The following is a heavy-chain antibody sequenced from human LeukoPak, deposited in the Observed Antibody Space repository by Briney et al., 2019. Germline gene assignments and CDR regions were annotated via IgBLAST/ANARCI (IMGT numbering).Heavy chain of an antibody. V-gene: IGHV3-66*01. Sequence: GGSLRLSCAASGFTVIYNFMSWVRQAPGKGLEWVSVIYSGGSTYYADSVKGRFTISRDNSKNTVYLQMNSLRVDDTAVYYSARVKVGITYWFDPWGQGTLVTVSS. CDR2: IYSGGST. J-gene: IGHJ5*02. CDR1: GFTVIYNF. D-gene: IGHD1-26*01. CDR3: ARVKVGITYWFDP.